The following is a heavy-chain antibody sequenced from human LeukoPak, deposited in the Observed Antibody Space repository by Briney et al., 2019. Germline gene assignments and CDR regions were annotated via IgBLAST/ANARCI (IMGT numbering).Heavy chain of an antibody. CDR2: MNPNSGNT. J-gene: IGHJ4*02. V-gene: IGHV1-8*01. D-gene: IGHD2-21*01. CDR3: ARNVASTGYFVY. Sequence: ASVKVSCKASGYAFTTYDINWVRQATGQGLEWVGWMNPNSGNTGYAQKFQGRVSMTRDTSISTAYMELSSLRSEDTAVYYCARNVASTGYFVYWGQGTLVTVSS. CDR1: GYAFTTYD.